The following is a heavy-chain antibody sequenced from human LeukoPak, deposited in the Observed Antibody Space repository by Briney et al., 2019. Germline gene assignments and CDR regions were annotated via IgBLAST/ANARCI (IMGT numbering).Heavy chain of an antibody. CDR2: IDIAGDT. Sequence: PGGSLRLSCAASGFTLSNYDMHWVRQATGEGLEWFSGIDIAGDTYYPGSVRGRFTISRENAENSLYLQMNSLRAGDTGVYYCARTAVTSGPYWYFDLWGRGTLVTVS. CDR3: ARTAVTSGPYWYFDL. D-gene: IGHD4-17*01. J-gene: IGHJ2*01. V-gene: IGHV3-13*01. CDR1: GFTLSNYD.